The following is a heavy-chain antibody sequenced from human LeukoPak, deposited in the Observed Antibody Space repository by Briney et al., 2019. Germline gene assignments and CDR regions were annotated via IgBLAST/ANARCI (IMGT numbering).Heavy chain of an antibody. CDR3: ARGAQLTDY. Sequence: GGSLRLSCAASGFTFSTYGMHWVRQAPGKGLEYVSGIGPDGGTTYYAKSVEGRFTISRDNSKSMVYLQMGSLTADDMAVYYCARGAQLTDYWGQGTLVTVSS. CDR2: IGPDGGTT. CDR1: GFTFSTYG. D-gene: IGHD6-13*01. J-gene: IGHJ4*02. V-gene: IGHV3-64*01.